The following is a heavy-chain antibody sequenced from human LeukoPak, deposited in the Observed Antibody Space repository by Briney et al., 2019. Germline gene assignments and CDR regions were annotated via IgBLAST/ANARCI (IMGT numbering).Heavy chain of an antibody. CDR1: GYTLTGYY. D-gene: IGHD6-13*01. CDR3: ARDRVIAAAGSDY. Sequence: ASVKVSCKASGYTLTGYYMHWVRQAPGQGLEWMGWINPNSGGTNYAQKFQGRVTMTRDTSISTAYMELSRLRSDDTAVYYCARDRVIAAAGSDYWGQGTLVTVSS. V-gene: IGHV1-2*02. CDR2: INPNSGGT. J-gene: IGHJ4*02.